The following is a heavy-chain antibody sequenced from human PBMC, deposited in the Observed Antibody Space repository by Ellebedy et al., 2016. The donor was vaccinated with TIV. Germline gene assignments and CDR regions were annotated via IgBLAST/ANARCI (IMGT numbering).Heavy chain of an antibody. CDR2: ISGSGGST. D-gene: IGHD6-19*01. Sequence: GESLKISXAASGFTFSSYAMSWVRQAPGKGLEWVSAISGSGGSTYYADSVKGRFTISRDNSKNTLYLQMNSLRAEDTAVYYCAKDDIAVARGLTLFDYWGQGTLVTVSS. CDR3: AKDDIAVARGLTLFDY. V-gene: IGHV3-23*01. J-gene: IGHJ4*02. CDR1: GFTFSSYA.